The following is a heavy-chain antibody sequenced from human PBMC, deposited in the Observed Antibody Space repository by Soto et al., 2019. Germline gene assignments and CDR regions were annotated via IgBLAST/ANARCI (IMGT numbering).Heavy chain of an antibody. CDR3: ARDKVSSSSGCCNWFDP. CDR1: GFTFNSYV. V-gene: IGHV3-23*01. Sequence: EVQLLESGGGLVQPGGSLRLSCAASGFTFNSYVMSWVRQAPAKGLEWVAGISGSGGSTYYADSVKGRFTISRDNSKNTLYLQMNSLRAEDTAVYYCARDKVSSSSGCCNWFDPWGQGTLVTVFS. D-gene: IGHD6-19*01. J-gene: IGHJ5*02. CDR2: ISGSGGST.